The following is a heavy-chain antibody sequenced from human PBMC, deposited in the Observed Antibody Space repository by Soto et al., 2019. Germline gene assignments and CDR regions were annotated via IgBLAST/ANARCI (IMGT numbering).Heavy chain of an antibody. D-gene: IGHD3-22*01. CDR2: ISYDGSNK. J-gene: IGHJ4*02. CDR3: AKDHYDSSGYQDY. Sequence: GGSLRLSCAASGFTFSSYGMHWVRQAPGKGLEWVVVISYDGSNKYYADSVKGRFTISRDNSKNTLYLQMNSLRAEDTAVYYCAKDHYDSSGYQDYWGQGTLVTVSS. V-gene: IGHV3-30*18. CDR1: GFTFSSYG.